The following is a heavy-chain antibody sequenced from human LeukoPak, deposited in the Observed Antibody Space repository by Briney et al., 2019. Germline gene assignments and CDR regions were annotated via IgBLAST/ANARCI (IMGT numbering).Heavy chain of an antibody. J-gene: IGHJ4*02. V-gene: IGHV3-11*01. D-gene: IGHD3-22*01. CDR2: ISSSGSTI. CDR3: ARDHYYDSSGYYSGY. Sequence: GGSLRLSCAASGFTFSDYYMSWIRQALGKGLEWVSYISSSGSTIYYADSVKGQFTISRDNAKNSLYLQMNSLRAEDTAVYYCARDHYYDSSGYYSGYWGQGTLVTVSS. CDR1: GFTFSDYY.